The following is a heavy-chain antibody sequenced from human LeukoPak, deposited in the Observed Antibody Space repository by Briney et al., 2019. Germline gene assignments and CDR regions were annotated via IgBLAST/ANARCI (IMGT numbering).Heavy chain of an antibody. D-gene: IGHD3-10*01. V-gene: IGHV4-34*01. J-gene: IGHJ6*02. CDR2: INHSGST. CDR3: ARGSYYYGSGSYHTPSGMDV. CDR1: GGSFSGYY. Sequence: SETLSLTCAVYGGSFSGYYWSWIRQPPGKGLEWIGEINHSGSTNYNPSLKSRVTISVDTSKNQFSLKLSSVTAADTAVYYCARGSYYYGSGSYHTPSGMDVWGQGTTVTVSS.